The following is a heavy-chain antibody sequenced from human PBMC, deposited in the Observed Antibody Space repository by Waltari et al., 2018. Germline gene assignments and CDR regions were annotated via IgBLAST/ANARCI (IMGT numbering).Heavy chain of an antibody. D-gene: IGHD1-26*01. J-gene: IGHJ5*02. V-gene: IGHV5-51*01. CDR2: IYPRDSET. Sequence: EVQLVQSGAEMKRPGESLVLSCTTSGFTFTGYWIGWVRQMPGKGMEWVGVIYPRDSETRYGPSFQGRVTISADRSSNIAHLQWTSLRASDTAMYYCVRGGGGAIPNWFDPWGQGTLVTVSS. CDR3: VRGGGGAIPNWFDP. CDR1: GFTFTGYW.